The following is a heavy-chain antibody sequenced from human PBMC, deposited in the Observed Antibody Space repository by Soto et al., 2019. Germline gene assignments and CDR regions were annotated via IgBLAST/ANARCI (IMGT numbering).Heavy chain of an antibody. D-gene: IGHD3-9*01. Sequence: GGSLRLSCAASGFTFSSYGMHWVRQAPGKGLEWVAVIWYDGSNKYYADSGKGRFTISGDNSKNTLYLQMNSLRAEDTAVYYCARDAQYYDILTGYYSRDYYYYYGMDVWGQGTTVTVSS. J-gene: IGHJ6*02. CDR1: GFTFSSYG. CDR3: ARDAQYYDILTGYYSRDYYYYYGMDV. V-gene: IGHV3-33*01. CDR2: IWYDGSNK.